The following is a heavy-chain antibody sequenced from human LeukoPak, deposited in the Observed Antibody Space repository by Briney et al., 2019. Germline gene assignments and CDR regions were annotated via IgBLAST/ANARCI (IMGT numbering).Heavy chain of an antibody. V-gene: IGHV1-8*03. D-gene: IGHD1-26*01. CDR3: ARGSGATSHIGY. CDR2: MNPNSGNT. J-gene: IGHJ4*02. Sequence: ASVKVSCKASGYTFTSYDINWVRQATGQGLEWMGWMNPNSGNTGYAQKFQGRVTITRNTSISTAYMELSSLRSEDTAVYYCARGSGATSHIGYWGQGTLVTVSS. CDR1: GYTFTSYD.